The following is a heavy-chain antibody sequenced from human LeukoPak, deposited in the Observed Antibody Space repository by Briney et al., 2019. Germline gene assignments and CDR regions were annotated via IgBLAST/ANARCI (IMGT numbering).Heavy chain of an antibody. D-gene: IGHD3-16*02. CDR2: ISAHNGRT. CDR3: AKVVGDRIDY. V-gene: IGHV1-18*01. Sequence: ASVKVSCKASGYTFATYGFCWVRQVPGQGLEWMGWISAHNGRTKSAQRFQDRVKMTTDTSTSTAYMELKSLTSDDTAVYYCAKVVGDRIDYWGQGTLVTVSS. CDR1: GYTFATYG. J-gene: IGHJ4*02.